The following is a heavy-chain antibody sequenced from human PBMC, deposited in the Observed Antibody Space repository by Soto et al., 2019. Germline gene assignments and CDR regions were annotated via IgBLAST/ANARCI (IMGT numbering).Heavy chain of an antibody. CDR2: IYPTGNT. J-gene: IGHJ3*02. D-gene: IGHD3-10*01. Sequence: SETLSLTCAVSGGSISSNKWWSWVRQSPGKGLEWIGEIYPTGNTHYNPSLRRRVAMSIDKSRNQFSLNLTSVTAADTAVYYCARLPSGAGDAFDIWGHGTVVTVSS. V-gene: IGHV4-4*02. CDR1: GGSISSNKW. CDR3: ARLPSGAGDAFDI.